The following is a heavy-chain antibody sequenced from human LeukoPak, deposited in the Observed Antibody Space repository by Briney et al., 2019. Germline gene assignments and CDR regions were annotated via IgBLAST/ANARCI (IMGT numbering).Heavy chain of an antibody. CDR3: ARSSGWYKFDY. CDR2: IYSGGST. Sequence: PGGSLSLSCAASGFTVSSNYMSWVRQAPEKGLEWVSVIYSGGSTYYADSVKGRFTISRDNFKNTLYLQMNSLRAEDTAVYYSARSSGWYKFDYWGQGTLVTVSS. D-gene: IGHD6-19*01. J-gene: IGHJ4*02. CDR1: GFTVSSNY. V-gene: IGHV3-53*01.